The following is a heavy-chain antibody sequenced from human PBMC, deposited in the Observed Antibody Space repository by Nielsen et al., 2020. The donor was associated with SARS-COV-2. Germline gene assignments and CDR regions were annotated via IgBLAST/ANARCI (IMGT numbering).Heavy chain of an antibody. CDR1: GGSIRSGGYY. D-gene: IGHD3-22*01. V-gene: IGHV4-31*03. CDR2: IYFGGRT. Sequence: SETLSLTCTVPGGSIRSGGYYWSSRRQRPGKGLEWIGYIYFGGRTHYNPSLTGRVTISADTSELSLYLSSVTAADTAVYYCARDQLPHFYDGSGYYPGAFDVWGQGALVIVSS. CDR3: ARDQLPHFYDGSGYYPGAFDV. J-gene: IGHJ3*01.